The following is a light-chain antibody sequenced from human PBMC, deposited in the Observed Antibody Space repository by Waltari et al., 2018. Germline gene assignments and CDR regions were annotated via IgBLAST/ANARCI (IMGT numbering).Light chain of an antibody. CDR3: QQYINWPSFT. Sequence: EIVMTQSPATLSVSPGERVTLSCWASQSVSSNLAWYQPKPGQGPSLRIYAAYTMAPGIPARFSCSGSGTEFTLTISSLTSEDFAIYYCQQYINWPSFTFGPGTKVDIK. CDR2: AAY. CDR1: QSVSSN. V-gene: IGKV3D-15*01. J-gene: IGKJ3*01.